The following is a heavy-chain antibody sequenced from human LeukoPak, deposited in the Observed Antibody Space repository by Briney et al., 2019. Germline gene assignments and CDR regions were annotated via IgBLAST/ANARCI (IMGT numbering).Heavy chain of an antibody. D-gene: IGHD3-22*01. Sequence: PSETLSLTRTVSGGSISSYYWSWIRQPPGKGLEWIGYIYYSGSTNYNPSLKSRVTISVDTSKNQFSLKLSSVTAADTAVYYCARVSYDSSGAHFDYWGQGTLVTVSS. CDR2: IYYSGST. V-gene: IGHV4-59*01. CDR3: ARVSYDSSGAHFDY. CDR1: GGSISSYY. J-gene: IGHJ4*02.